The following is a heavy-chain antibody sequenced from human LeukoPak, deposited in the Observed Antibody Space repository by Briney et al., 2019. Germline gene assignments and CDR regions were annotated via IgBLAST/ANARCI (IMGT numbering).Heavy chain of an antibody. D-gene: IGHD2-21*01. CDR3: AREDELVDFDH. Sequence: ASVKVSCKASGYTFTGYFLVWVRQAPGQGLEWMGRLNPNSGGTNYAQNFQGRVTMTRDTSTSTAHMELSRLRPDDTAVYYCAREDELVDFDHWGQGTLVTVSS. CDR2: LNPNSGGT. J-gene: IGHJ4*02. CDR1: GYTFTGYF. V-gene: IGHV1-2*06.